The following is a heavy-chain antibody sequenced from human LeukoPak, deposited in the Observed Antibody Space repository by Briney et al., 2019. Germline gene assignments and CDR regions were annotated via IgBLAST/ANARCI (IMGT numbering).Heavy chain of an antibody. CDR1: GFTFNNYR. J-gene: IGHJ4*02. CDR3: TKRVKYGGTWDHFAD. Sequence: GGSLRLSCAASGFTFNNYRMSWVRQAPGKGLEWVSTVNADGGNTYYADSVKGRFTISRDNSKSTLILQMNSLRVEDTALYYCTKRVKYGGTWDHFADWGQGTLVTVSS. CDR2: VNADGGNT. D-gene: IGHD1-26*01. V-gene: IGHV3-23*01.